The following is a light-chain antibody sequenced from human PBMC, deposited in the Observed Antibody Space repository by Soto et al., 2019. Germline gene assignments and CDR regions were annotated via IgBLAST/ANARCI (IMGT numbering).Light chain of an antibody. J-gene: IGLJ2*01. V-gene: IGLV1-44*01. CDR1: SSNIGSNT. CDR3: AAWDDSLNVV. Sequence: QSVLTQPPSASGTPGQRVTISCSGSSSNIGSNTVNWYQQLPGTAPKLFIYSNNQRPSGVPDRFSGSKSGTSASRAISGLQSEDEADYYFAAWDDSLNVVFGGGTKLTVL. CDR2: SNN.